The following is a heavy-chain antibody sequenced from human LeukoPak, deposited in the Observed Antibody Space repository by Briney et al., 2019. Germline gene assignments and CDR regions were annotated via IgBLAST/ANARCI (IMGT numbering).Heavy chain of an antibody. J-gene: IGHJ4*02. Sequence: LGGSLRLSCAASGFTVSSNYMSWVRQAPGKGLEWVSVIYGGGSTYYADSVKGRFTISRDTSKNTLYLQMNSLRAEDTAVYYCASWPGGWYGEDSWGQGTLVTVSS. CDR3: ASWPGGWYGEDS. CDR2: IYGGGST. V-gene: IGHV3-53*01. D-gene: IGHD6-19*01. CDR1: GFTVSSNY.